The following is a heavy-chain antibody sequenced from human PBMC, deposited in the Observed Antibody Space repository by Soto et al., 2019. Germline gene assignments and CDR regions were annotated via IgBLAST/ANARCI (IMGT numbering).Heavy chain of an antibody. Sequence: QVQLVQSGAEVKKPGASVKVSCTASGYTFTSYAMHWVRQAPGQRLEWMGWINGGNGNTKYSQKFQGRVTITRDTSATTSYMELSSLRSEDTAVYYCVRGGSYDFWSGPDVPFDIWGQGTMVTVSS. CDR1: GYTFTSYA. CDR2: INGGNGNT. V-gene: IGHV1-3*01. CDR3: VRGGSYDFWSGPDVPFDI. D-gene: IGHD3-3*01. J-gene: IGHJ3*02.